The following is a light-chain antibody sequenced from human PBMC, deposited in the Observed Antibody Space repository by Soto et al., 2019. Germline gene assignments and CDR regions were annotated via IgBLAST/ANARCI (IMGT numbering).Light chain of an antibody. CDR2: EGS. V-gene: IGLV2-23*01. Sequence: QSVLTQPASVSGSPGQSITISCTGTSSDVGSYNLVSWHQQHPGKAPKLMIYEGSKRPSGVSHRLSGSKSGNTASLTISGLQAEDEADYYCCSYAVGSTLVFGGGTKLTVL. CDR1: SSDVGSYNL. J-gene: IGLJ2*01. CDR3: CSYAVGSTLV.